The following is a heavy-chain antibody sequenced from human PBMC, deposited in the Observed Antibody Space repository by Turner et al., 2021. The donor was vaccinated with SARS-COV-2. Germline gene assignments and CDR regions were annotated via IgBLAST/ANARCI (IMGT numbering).Heavy chain of an antibody. CDR1: GFTFSTYA. J-gene: IGHJ3*02. CDR3: ARAGWDLLPFDAFDI. CDR2: ISYDGSNK. Sequence: QVQLVESGGGVVQPGRSLRLPCAAPGFTFSTYAMHWVRQAPGKGLEWVAVISYDGSNKYYADSGKGRFTISRDNSKNTLYLQMNSLRAEDTAVYYCARAGWDLLPFDAFDIWGQGTMVTISS. D-gene: IGHD1-26*01. V-gene: IGHV3-30-3*01.